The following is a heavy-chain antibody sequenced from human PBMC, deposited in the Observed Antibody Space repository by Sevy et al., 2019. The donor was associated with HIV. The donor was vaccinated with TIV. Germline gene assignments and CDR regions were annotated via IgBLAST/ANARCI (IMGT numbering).Heavy chain of an antibody. CDR3: ARDQLNYYDSSGPQADAFDI. V-gene: IGHV3-48*02. CDR1: GFTFSSYS. J-gene: IGHJ3*02. CDR2: ISSSSSTI. D-gene: IGHD3-22*01. Sequence: GSLRLSCAASGFTFSSYSMNWVRQAPGKGLEWVSYISSSSSTIYYADSVKGRFTISRDNAKNSLYLQMNSLRDEDTAVYYCARDQLNYYDSSGPQADAFDIWGQGTMVTVSS.